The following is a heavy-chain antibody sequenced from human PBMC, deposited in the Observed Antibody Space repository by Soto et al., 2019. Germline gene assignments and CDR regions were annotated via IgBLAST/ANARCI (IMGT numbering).Heavy chain of an antibody. J-gene: IGHJ4*02. V-gene: IGHV4-59*01. CDR2: IYYSGNT. CDR3: ARSRGSGWSFDN. Sequence: SETLSLTCTVSGGSISTYYWSWFRQPPGKGLEWIGYIYYSGNTKYNPSLESRVTISLDSSKTQFSLKLTSLTAADTAKYYCARSRGSGWSFDNWGQGTLVTVSS. CDR1: GGSISTYY. D-gene: IGHD6-19*01.